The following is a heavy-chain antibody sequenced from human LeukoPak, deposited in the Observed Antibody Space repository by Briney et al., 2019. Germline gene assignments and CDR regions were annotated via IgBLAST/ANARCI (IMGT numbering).Heavy chain of an antibody. D-gene: IGHD6-19*01. J-gene: IGHJ4*02. Sequence: GGSLRLSCAASGFTFSSHGMSWVRQAPGKGLEWVSTISGSGDNTYYADSVKGRFTISRDNSKNTLYLQMNSLRAEDTAVYYCAKGYSSGWYPQGYWGQGTLVTVSS. V-gene: IGHV3-23*01. CDR2: ISGSGDNT. CDR3: AKGYSSGWYPQGY. CDR1: GFTFSSHG.